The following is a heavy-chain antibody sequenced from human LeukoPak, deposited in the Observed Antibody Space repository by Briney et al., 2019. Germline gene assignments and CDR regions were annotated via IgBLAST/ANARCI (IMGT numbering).Heavy chain of an antibody. CDR3: ARTGGYSYGYDD. Sequence: ASVNVSCKASGGTFTGYYMHWVRQAPGQGLEWMGRINPNSGGTNYAQKFQGRVTMTRDTSISTAYMELSRLRSDDTAVYYCARTGGYSYGYDDWGQGTLVTVSS. V-gene: IGHV1-2*06. CDR1: GGTFTGYY. J-gene: IGHJ4*02. D-gene: IGHD5-18*01. CDR2: INPNSGGT.